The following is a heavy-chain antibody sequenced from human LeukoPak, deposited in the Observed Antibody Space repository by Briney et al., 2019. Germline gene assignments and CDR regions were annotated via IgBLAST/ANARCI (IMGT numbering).Heavy chain of an antibody. V-gene: IGHV3-23*01. CDR3: AKAPSGSYYPGYLDF. D-gene: IGHD1-26*01. CDR2: ISGSGGST. Sequence: QSGGSLRLSCAASGLTFSSYAMSWVRQAPGKELEWVSAISGSGGSTYYVDSVKGRFTISRDNSKNTVYLQMNNLRAEDTAIYYCAKAPSGSYYPGYLDFWGQGTLVTVSS. CDR1: GLTFSSYA. J-gene: IGHJ4*02.